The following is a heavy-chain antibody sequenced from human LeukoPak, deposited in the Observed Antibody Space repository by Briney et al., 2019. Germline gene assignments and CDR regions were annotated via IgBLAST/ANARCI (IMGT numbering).Heavy chain of an antibody. V-gene: IGHV3-64*01. J-gene: IGHJ4*02. CDR2: ISTNGGGT. D-gene: IGHD2-15*01. CDR3: ARYCNGVTCYSGYDY. Sequence: GRTLRLSCAASGFTFSSYAMDWVRETPGKGLEYVSAISTNGGGTYYANSVKGRFTISRDNSKNTLYLQMGSLRAEDMAVYFCARYCNGVTCYSGYDYWGQGTLVTVSS. CDR1: GFTFSSYA.